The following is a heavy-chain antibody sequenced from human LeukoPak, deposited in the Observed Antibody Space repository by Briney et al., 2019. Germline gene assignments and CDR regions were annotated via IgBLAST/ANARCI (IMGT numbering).Heavy chain of an antibody. J-gene: IGHJ3*01. CDR3: ATVGAVTDGAFDV. D-gene: IGHD4-17*01. CDR2: IKQDGREK. CDR1: GFIFSNYW. Sequence: GGSLRLSCAASGFIFSNYWMSWVRQAPGKGLEWVANIKQDGREKYYVDSVKGRFTISRDNAKNSLYLQMNSLRVEDTAIYYCATVGAVTDGAFDVWGQGTMVTVSS. V-gene: IGHV3-7*01.